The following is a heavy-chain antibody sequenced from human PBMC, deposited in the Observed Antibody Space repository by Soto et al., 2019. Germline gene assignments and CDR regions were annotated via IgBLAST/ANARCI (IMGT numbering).Heavy chain of an antibody. CDR3: ARGPDRSGFYLFDY. CDR2: IIPLSGTT. D-gene: IGHD6-19*01. Sequence: QVQLVQSGAEMRKPGSSVKVSCKTSGGTFINHALSWVRQVSGQGPEWMGGIIPLSGTTNYVQKFQGRVTITAYESMTTAYMELNDLRYEDTAIYYCARGPDRSGFYLFDYWGQGTLVTVSS. CDR1: GGTFINHA. V-gene: IGHV1-69*01. J-gene: IGHJ4*02.